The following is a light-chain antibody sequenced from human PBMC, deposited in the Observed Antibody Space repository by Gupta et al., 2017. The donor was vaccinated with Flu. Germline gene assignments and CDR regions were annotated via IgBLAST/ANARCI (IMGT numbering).Light chain of an antibody. CDR2: GAS. V-gene: IGKV3-20*01. CDR1: QSVSGTY. CDR3: QQYGTSPYT. Sequence: ERATLSCRASQSVSGTYLAWYQQRPGQAPRLLIYGASTRAPGIPDRFSGSGSGTDFTLTISRLEPEDFAVYYCQQYGTSPYTFGQGTKLEIK. J-gene: IGKJ2*01.